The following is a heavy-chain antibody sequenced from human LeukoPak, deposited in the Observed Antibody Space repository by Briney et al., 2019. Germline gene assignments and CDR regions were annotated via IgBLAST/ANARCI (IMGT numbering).Heavy chain of an antibody. CDR1: GFTFSSYG. J-gene: IGHJ4*02. D-gene: IGHD1-26*01. V-gene: IGHV3-23*01. Sequence: GGTLRLSCAASGFTFSSYGMSWVRQAPGKGLEWVSAISGSGGSTYYADSVKGRFTISRDNSKNTLYLQMNSLRAEDTAVYYCVTEVSGSFPTWGQGTLVTVSS. CDR3: VTEVSGSFPT. CDR2: ISGSGGST.